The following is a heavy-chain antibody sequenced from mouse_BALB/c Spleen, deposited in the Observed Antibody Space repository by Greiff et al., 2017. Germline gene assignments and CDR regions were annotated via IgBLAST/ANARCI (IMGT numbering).Heavy chain of an antibody. D-gene: IGHD2-14*01. J-gene: IGHJ2*01. CDR2: IYPGNVNT. CDR1: GYTFTSYY. Sequence: VQLQQSGPELVKPGASVRISCKASGYTFTSYYIHWVKQRPGQGLEWIGWIYPGNVNTKYNEKFKGKATLTADKSSSTAYMQLSSLTSEDSAVYFCARYYRYDRGYYFDYWGQGTTLTVSS. CDR3: ARYYRYDRGYYFDY. V-gene: IGHV1S56*01.